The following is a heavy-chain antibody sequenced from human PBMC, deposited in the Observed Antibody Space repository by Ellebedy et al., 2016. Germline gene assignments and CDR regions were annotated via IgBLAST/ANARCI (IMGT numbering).Heavy chain of an antibody. V-gene: IGHV1-8*01. Sequence: ASVKVSXXASGYTFSKFDVNWVRQATEQGLEWMGWMKPNSGNTVYAQKIQGRVTMTRDTSISTAYMELSRLRSDDTAVYYCARDRATTTGLLDYWGQGTLVTVSS. D-gene: IGHD5-24*01. CDR3: ARDRATTTGLLDY. J-gene: IGHJ4*02. CDR2: MKPNSGNT. CDR1: GYTFSKFD.